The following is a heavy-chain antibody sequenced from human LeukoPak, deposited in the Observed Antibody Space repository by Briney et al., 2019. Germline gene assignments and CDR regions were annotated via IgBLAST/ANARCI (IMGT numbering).Heavy chain of an antibody. J-gene: IGHJ4*02. CDR3: AKLIVGARSLFDF. CDR2: ISGSGDST. V-gene: IGHV3-23*01. CDR1: GFTFSSHA. Sequence: PGGSLRLSCAASGFTFSSHAMSWDRQAPGRGLEWVSTISGSGDSTNYADSVKGRFTISRDNSKNTLYLQMSSLRADDTAMYYCAKLIVGARSLFDFRGQGILVTVSS. D-gene: IGHD1-26*01.